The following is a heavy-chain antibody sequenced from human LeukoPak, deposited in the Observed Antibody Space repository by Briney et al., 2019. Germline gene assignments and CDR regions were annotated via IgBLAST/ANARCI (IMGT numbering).Heavy chain of an antibody. J-gene: IGHJ3*02. CDR3: ADSSSADAFDI. D-gene: IGHD6-6*01. CDR1: GNTFSSYY. CDR2: INPRGGST. V-gene: IGHV1-46*01. Sequence: GASVKVSCKASGNTFSSYYMHWVRQAPGQGLEWMGVINPRGGSTSYAQKFQGRVTMTREMSTSTAYMELSSLRSEDTAVYYCADSSSADAFDIWGQGTMVTVSS.